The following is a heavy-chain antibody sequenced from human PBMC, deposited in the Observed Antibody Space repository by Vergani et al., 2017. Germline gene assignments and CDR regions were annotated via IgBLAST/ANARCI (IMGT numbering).Heavy chain of an antibody. CDR3: ARGIAAGGTGWFDP. Sequence: EVQLVESGGGLVKPGGSLRLSCAASGFTFSSYSMNWVRQAPGKGLEWVSSISSSSSYIYYADSVKGRFTISRDNAKNSLYLQMNSLRAEDTAVYYCARGIAAGGTGWFDPWGQGTLVTVSS. D-gene: IGHD6-13*01. V-gene: IGHV3-21*01. CDR1: GFTFSSYS. CDR2: ISSSSSYI. J-gene: IGHJ5*02.